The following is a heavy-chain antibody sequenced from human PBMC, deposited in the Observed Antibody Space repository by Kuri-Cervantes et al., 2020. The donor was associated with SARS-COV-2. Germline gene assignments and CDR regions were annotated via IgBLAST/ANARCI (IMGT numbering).Heavy chain of an antibody. CDR3: AREKLYSGSHIDY. D-gene: IGHD1-26*01. CDR1: NFTVSYYV. Sequence: SLNFSCASSNFTVSYYVVHWVRQAPDKCQEWVADISVDGSNKYYVNSVKGRFTICRDNSKNMLYLQIVSLLADDTAVYYCAREKLYSGSHIDYWGQGTLVTVSS. V-gene: IGHV3-30-3*01. J-gene: IGHJ4*02. CDR2: ISVDGSNK.